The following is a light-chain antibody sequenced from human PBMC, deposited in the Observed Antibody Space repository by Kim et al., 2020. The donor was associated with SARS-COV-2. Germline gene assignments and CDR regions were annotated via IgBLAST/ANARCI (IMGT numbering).Light chain of an antibody. CDR3: HQDSSSPQT. CDR2: GAS. V-gene: IGKV3-20*01. CDR1: QSVTTS. J-gene: IGKJ1*01. Sequence: EIVLTQSPGTLSLSPGERATLSCRASQSVTTSLAWYQQKPGQAPRLLMYGASSRATGIPDRFSGSGSGTDFTLTISRLEPEDFAVYYCHQDSSSPQTFGQGTKVDI.